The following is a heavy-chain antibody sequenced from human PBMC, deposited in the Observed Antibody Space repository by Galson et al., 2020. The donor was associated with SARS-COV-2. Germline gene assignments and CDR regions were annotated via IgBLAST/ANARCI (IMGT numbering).Heavy chain of an antibody. CDR3: AREVVGLLWFGESLNWFDP. CDR2: IYYSGST. J-gene: IGHJ5*02. Sequence: SETLSLTCTVSGGSISSGGYYWSCIRQHPGKGLEWIGYIYYSGSTYYNPSRKSRVTISVDTSKNQFSLKLSSVTAADTAVYYCAREVVGLLWFGESLNWFDPWGQGTLVTVSS. V-gene: IGHV4-31*03. D-gene: IGHD3-10*01. CDR1: GGSISSGGYY.